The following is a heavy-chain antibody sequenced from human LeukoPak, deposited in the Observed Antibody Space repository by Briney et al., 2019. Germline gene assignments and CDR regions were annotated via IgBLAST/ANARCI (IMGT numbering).Heavy chain of an antibody. V-gene: IGHV1-2*02. CDR1: EYIFTDYY. D-gene: IGHD3-9*01. CDR2: INPHSGGT. J-gene: IGHJ4*02. Sequence: ASMKVSCKASEYIFTDYYIHWVRQAPGQSLEWMGWINPHSGGTNYAQKVQDRVTMNGDTSISTAYMELSRLISDDTAIYYCARGGDNYDILTQWGQGTLVTVSS. CDR3: ARGGDNYDILTQ.